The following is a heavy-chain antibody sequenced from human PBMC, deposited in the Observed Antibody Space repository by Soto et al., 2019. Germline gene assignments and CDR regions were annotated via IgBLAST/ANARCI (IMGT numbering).Heavy chain of an antibody. D-gene: IGHD3-3*01. CDR2: IYYSGKT. CDR3: ARQSIFGVVLMGWFDP. V-gene: IGHV4-39*01. Sequence: SETLSLTCTVSGASVSTCDYYWGWIRRPPGKGLEWIGTIYYSGKTFYNPSLKSRITLSVDTSKNQFSVRLTSVTAADTAIYYCARQSIFGVVLMGWFDPWGQGTLVTVSS. CDR1: GASVSTCDYY. J-gene: IGHJ5*02.